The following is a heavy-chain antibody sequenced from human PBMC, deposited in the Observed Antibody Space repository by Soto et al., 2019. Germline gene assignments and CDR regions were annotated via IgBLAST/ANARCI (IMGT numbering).Heavy chain of an antibody. D-gene: IGHD3-16*01. CDR3: AKDPSPFGPSEYFQH. Sequence: GGSLSLSCAASGFTFSSYAMSWVRQAPGKGLEWVSAISGSGGSTYYADSVKGRFTISRDNSKNTLYLQMNSLRAEDTAVYYCAKDPSPFGPSEYFQHWGQGTLVTVSS. J-gene: IGHJ1*01. CDR1: GFTFSSYA. CDR2: ISGSGGST. V-gene: IGHV3-23*01.